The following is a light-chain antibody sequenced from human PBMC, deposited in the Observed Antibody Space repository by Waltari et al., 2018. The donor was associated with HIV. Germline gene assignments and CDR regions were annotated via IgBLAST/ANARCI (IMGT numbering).Light chain of an antibody. Sequence: DIQMTQFPSALSASLADSVVITCRASQAISTYLNWYQQKPGKAPVLLVYSAYKLQSGAPSRFRGAGSGRDFSLSITGLQTEDFARYFCQQSYDSPFNFGPGT. J-gene: IGKJ3*01. CDR1: QAISTY. CDR3: QQSYDSPFN. CDR2: SAY. V-gene: IGKV1-39*01.